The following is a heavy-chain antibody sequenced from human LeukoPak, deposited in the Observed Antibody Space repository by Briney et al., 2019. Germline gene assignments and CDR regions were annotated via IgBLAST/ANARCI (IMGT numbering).Heavy chain of an antibody. J-gene: IGHJ4*02. Sequence: ASVKVSCKASGYTFTGYYMHWVRQAPGQGLEWMGWINPNSGGTNYAQKFQGRVTMTRDTSISTDYMELSRLRSDDTAVYYCARVEKWFGESPFDYWGQGTLVTVSS. V-gene: IGHV1-2*02. CDR2: INPNSGGT. D-gene: IGHD3-10*01. CDR1: GYTFTGYY. CDR3: ARVEKWFGESPFDY.